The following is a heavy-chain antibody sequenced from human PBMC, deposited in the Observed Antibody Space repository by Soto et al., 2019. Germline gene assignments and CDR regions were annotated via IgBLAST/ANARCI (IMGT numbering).Heavy chain of an antibody. D-gene: IGHD5-12*01. Sequence: QITLKESGPPLVKPTQTLTLTCTFSGFSLSTRGVAVGWFRQPPGKALEWLALIYWDEDKWYSPSLKSRLTINDDTSKNQVLLTMTNMDPVDTATDYCAPRPRGYAYYFDYGGQGTVVTVSS. J-gene: IGHJ4*02. CDR3: APRPRGYAYYFDY. CDR1: GFSLSTRGVA. V-gene: IGHV2-5*02. CDR2: IYWDEDK.